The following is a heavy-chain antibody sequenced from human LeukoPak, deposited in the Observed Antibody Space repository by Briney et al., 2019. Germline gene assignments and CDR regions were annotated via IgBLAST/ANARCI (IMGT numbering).Heavy chain of an antibody. J-gene: IGHJ4*02. V-gene: IGHV3-30*03. D-gene: IGHD3-3*01. Sequence: GRSLRFSGAPSGFTFSRHGMNWVGKAPGKGLEWVAIIPNDGSRKYYAHSVEGRFTISRDNSKNTLYLQMDSLRAEDTAVYYCARDRAWNYFDYWGQGTLVTVSS. CDR3: ARDRAWNYFDY. CDR1: GFTFSRHG. CDR2: IPNDGSRK.